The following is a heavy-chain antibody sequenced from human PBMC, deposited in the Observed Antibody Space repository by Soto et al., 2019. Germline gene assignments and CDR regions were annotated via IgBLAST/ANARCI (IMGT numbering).Heavy chain of an antibody. CDR1: GYSFTSYW. D-gene: IGHD3-22*01. CDR3: ARLSYDSSGYPSAYYYYGMDV. CDR2: IYPGDSDT. J-gene: IGHJ6*02. Sequence: PGESLKISCKGSGYSFTSYWIGWVRQMPWKGLEWMGIIYPGDSDTRYSPSFQGQVTISADKSISTAYLQWSSLKASDTAMYYCARLSYDSSGYPSAYYYYGMDVWGQGTTVTVSS. V-gene: IGHV5-51*01.